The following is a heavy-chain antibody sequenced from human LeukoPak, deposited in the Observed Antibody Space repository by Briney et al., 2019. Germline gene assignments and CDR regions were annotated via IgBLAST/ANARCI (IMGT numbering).Heavy chain of an antibody. J-gene: IGHJ4*02. CDR3: ARDLASYCGGDCYYHYFDY. CDR1: GYTFTSYY. D-gene: IGHD2-21*02. CDR2: INPSGGST. V-gene: IGHV1-46*01. Sequence: GASVRVSCKASGYTFTSYYMHWVRQAPGQGLEWMGIINPSGGSTSYAQKFQGRVTMTRDTSTSTVYMELSSLRSEDTAVYYCARDLASYCGGDCYYHYFDYWGQGTLVTVSS.